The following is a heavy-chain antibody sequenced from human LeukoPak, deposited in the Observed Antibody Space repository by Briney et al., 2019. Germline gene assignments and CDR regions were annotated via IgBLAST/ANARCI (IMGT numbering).Heavy chain of an antibody. CDR3: ARVRVTSPGQKYYYYGMDV. D-gene: IGHD4-4*01. CDR1: GGSISSYY. CDR2: IYYSGST. Sequence: SETLSLTCTVSGGSISSYYWSWIRQPPGKGLEWIGCIYYSGSTNYNPSLKSRVTISVDTSKNQFSLKLSSVTAADTAVYYCARVRVTSPGQKYYYYGMDVWGQGTTVTVSS. J-gene: IGHJ6*02. V-gene: IGHV4-59*01.